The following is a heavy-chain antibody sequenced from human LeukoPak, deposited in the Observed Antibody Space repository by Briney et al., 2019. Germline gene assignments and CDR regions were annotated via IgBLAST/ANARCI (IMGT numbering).Heavy chain of an antibody. D-gene: IGHD5-18*01. Sequence: GESLKISCKGSGYSFTSYWISWVRQMPGKGLEWMGRIDPSDSYTNYSPSFQGHVTISVDKSISTAYLQWSSLKASDTAMYYCARPREEGTAMGLRAFDIWGQGTMVTVSS. CDR2: IDPSDSYT. J-gene: IGHJ3*02. CDR1: GYSFTSYW. V-gene: IGHV5-10-1*01. CDR3: ARPREEGTAMGLRAFDI.